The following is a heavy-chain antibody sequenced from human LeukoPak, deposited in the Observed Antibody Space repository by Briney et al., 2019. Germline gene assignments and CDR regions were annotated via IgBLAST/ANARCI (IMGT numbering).Heavy chain of an antibody. CDR2: ISADSSST. CDR3: ATGMNNYDGSGYYSYFQH. D-gene: IGHD3-22*01. Sequence: GGSLRLSCAASGFTFSSYAMSWVRQAPGKGLEWVSTISADSSSTYYAASVKGRFTISRDDSKNTLYLQMNTLRAEDTAVYYCATGMNNYDGSGYYSYFQHWGQGTLVTVSS. CDR1: GFTFSSYA. V-gene: IGHV3-23*01. J-gene: IGHJ1*01.